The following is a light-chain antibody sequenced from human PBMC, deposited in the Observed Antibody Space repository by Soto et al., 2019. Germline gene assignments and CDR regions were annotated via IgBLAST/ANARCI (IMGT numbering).Light chain of an antibody. V-gene: IGLV2-11*01. Sequence: QSVLTQPRSVSGSPGQSVTISCTGTSSDVGGYDFVSWYQQYPGKAPKFMIYDVTERPSGVPDRFSGSKSGNTASLTISGLQAEDEADYYCCSYAGSYTFVFGGGTKVTVL. CDR2: DVT. CDR1: SSDVGGYDF. J-gene: IGLJ2*01. CDR3: CSYAGSYTFV.